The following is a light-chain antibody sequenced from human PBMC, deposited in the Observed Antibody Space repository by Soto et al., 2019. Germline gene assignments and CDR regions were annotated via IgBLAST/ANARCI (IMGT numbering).Light chain of an antibody. CDR2: DVS. V-gene: IGLV2-11*01. Sequence: QSALTQPRSVSGSPGQSVTISCTGTSSDVGGYNYVSWYQHHPAKAPKLMIYDVSKRPSGVPNRFSGSKSGNSASLTISGLQADDEADYYCCSYAGSYTFVVFGGGTKLTVL. J-gene: IGLJ2*01. CDR1: SSDVGGYNY. CDR3: CSYAGSYTFVV.